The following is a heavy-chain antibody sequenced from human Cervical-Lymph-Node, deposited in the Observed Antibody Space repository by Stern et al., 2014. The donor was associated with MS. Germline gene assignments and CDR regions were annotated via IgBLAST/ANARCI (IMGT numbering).Heavy chain of an antibody. J-gene: IGHJ4*02. Sequence: QVQLAQSGAEVKKPGNSVTVSCKASGYSFTGEYIHWVRQARGQGLGRMGWINHKSGGTRLAEKFQGWVSMTWDTSTNTAHLEVTRLTSGETAVFYCATGWGSNTNFDYWGQGTLVTVSS. V-gene: IGHV1-2*04. CDR2: INHKSGGT. CDR1: GYSFTGEY. CDR3: ATGWGSNTNFDY. D-gene: IGHD2-2*01.